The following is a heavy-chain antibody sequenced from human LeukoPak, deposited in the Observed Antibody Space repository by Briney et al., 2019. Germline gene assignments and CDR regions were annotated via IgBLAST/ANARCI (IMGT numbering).Heavy chain of an antibody. J-gene: IGHJ4*02. Sequence: SETLSLTCTVSGGSISSGDYYWSWIRQPPGKGLEWIGYIYYSGSTYYNPSLKSRVTISVDRSKNQFSLKLSSVTAADTAVYYCARDVRGLGVDYWGQGTLVTVSS. D-gene: IGHD3-10*01. CDR3: ARDVRGLGVDY. V-gene: IGHV4-30-4*08. CDR2: IYYSGST. CDR1: GGSISSGDYY.